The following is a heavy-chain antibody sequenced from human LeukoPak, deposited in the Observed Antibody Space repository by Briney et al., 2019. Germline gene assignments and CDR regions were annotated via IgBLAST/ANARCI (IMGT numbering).Heavy chain of an antibody. CDR2: ISGSGGST. CDR3: AKSRSYSSSKGFDY. CDR1: GFTFSSYA. D-gene: IGHD6-6*01. V-gene: IGHV3-23*01. J-gene: IGHJ4*02. Sequence: QSGGSLRLSCAASGFTFSSYAMSWVRQAPGKGLEWVSAISGSGGSTYYADSVKGRFTISRDNSKNTLYLQMNSLRAEDTAVYYCAKSRSYSSSKGFDYWGQGTLVTVSS.